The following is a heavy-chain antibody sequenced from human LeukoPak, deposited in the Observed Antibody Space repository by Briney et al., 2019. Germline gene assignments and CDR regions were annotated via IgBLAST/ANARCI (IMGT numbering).Heavy chain of an antibody. D-gene: IGHD2-2*01. Sequence: SETLSLTCTVSGGSISSYYWSWIRQPPGKGLEWIGYTYYSGSTNYNPSLKSRVTISVDTSKNQFSLKLSSVTAADTAVYYCARRQPDTSHFDPWGQGTQVTVSS. CDR3: ARRQPDTSHFDP. V-gene: IGHV4-59*08. J-gene: IGHJ5*02. CDR1: GGSISSYY. CDR2: TYYSGST.